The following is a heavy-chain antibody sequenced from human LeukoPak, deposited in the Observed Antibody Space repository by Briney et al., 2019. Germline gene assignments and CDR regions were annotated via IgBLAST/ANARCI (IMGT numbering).Heavy chain of an antibody. CDR3: ARAGFPGVLDI. CDR1: GGSISSGDYY. CDR2: IYYSGST. D-gene: IGHD1-14*01. J-gene: IGHJ3*02. V-gene: IGHV4-30-4*08. Sequence: SETLSLTCTVSGGSISSGDYYWSWLRQPPGKGLEWIGYIYYSGSTYYNPSLKSRVTISVDTSKNQFSLKLSSVTAADTAVYYCARAGFPGVLDIWGQGTTVTVSS.